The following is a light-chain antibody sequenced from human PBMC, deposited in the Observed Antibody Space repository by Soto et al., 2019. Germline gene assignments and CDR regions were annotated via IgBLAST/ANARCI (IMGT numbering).Light chain of an antibody. V-gene: IGLV2-14*01. J-gene: IGLJ1*01. CDR1: SSGVGVYKY. CDR2: EVS. Sequence: QSVLTQPASVSGSPAQSITIPCTGTSSGVGVYKYVSWYQQHPGKAPNLMIYEVSNRPSGVSNRFSGSKSGKTASLTISGLQAEDEADYYCSSYTSSSTYVFGTGTKVTVL. CDR3: SSYTSSSTYV.